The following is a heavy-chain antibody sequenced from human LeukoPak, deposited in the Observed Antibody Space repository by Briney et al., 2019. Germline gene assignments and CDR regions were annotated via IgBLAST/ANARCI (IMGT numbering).Heavy chain of an antibody. J-gene: IGHJ4*02. V-gene: IGHV1-8*01. CDR1: GYTFTSYD. CDR2: MNPNSGNT. D-gene: IGHD4-17*01. Sequence: ASVKVSCKASGYTFTSYDINWVRQAPGQGLEWIGWMNPNSGNTVYAQKFQGRVTMTRNTSISTAYMELSSLRSEDTAVYYCARGIGSTTVTTLEYYFDYWGQGTLVTVSS. CDR3: ARGIGSTTVTTLEYYFDY.